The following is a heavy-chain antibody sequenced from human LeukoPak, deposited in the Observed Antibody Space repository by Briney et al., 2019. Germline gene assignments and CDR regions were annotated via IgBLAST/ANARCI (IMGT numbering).Heavy chain of an antibody. CDR3: AKDLHGAFDY. CDR1: GFTFSSYW. CDR2: IKQDGSEK. V-gene: IGHV3-7*03. D-gene: IGHD3-10*01. Sequence: PGGSLRLSCAASGFTFSSYWMSWVRQAPGKGLEWVAIIKQDGSEKYYVDSVKGRFTISRDNSKNTLYLHMHSLRADDTALYYCAKDLHGAFDYWGQGILVTVSS. J-gene: IGHJ4*02.